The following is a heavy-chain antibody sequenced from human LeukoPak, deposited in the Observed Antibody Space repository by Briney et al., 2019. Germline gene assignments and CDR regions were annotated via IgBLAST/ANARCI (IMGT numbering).Heavy chain of an antibody. CDR3: ARGYSSSWNYFDY. Sequence: SETLSLSCAVYGGSFSGYYWSWIRQPPGKGLEWIGEINHSGSTNYNPSLKSRVTISVDTSENQFSLKLSSVTAADTAVYYCARGYSSSWNYFDYWGQGTLVTVSS. V-gene: IGHV4-34*01. CDR2: INHSGST. CDR1: GGSFSGYY. J-gene: IGHJ4*02. D-gene: IGHD6-13*01.